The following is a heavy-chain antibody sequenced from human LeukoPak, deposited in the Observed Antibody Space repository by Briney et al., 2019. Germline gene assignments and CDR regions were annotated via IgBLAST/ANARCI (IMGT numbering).Heavy chain of an antibody. J-gene: IGHJ1*01. CDR3: ARDSGTWIYLQH. V-gene: IGHV3-33*01. CDR1: GFSFSSYG. D-gene: IGHD5-12*01. CDR2: IRYGGSHQ. Sequence: QPGRSLRLSCAASGFSFSSYGMHWVRQAPGKGLEWVAFIRYGGSHQFYADSVRGRFTISRDNPKNTLYLQMNSLRGEDTAVYFCARDSGTWIYLQHWGQGTLVTVSS.